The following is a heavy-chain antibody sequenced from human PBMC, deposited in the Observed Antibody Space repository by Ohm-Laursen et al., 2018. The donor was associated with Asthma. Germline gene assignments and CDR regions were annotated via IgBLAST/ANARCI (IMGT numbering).Heavy chain of an antibody. CDR2: IDWDDEK. CDR1: GFSFNTSGMR. J-gene: IGHJ5*02. V-gene: IGHV2-70*04. CDR3: ARSMTHCSSTGCYVGNWLNP. Sequence: TQTLTLTCTFSGFSFNTSGMRVSWIRQPPGKALEWLGRIDWDDEKLYSTSLKSRLTISKDTSKNQVVLTMTNMGPVDTATYYCARSMTHCSSTGCYVGNWLNPWGQGTLVTVSS. D-gene: IGHD2-2*01.